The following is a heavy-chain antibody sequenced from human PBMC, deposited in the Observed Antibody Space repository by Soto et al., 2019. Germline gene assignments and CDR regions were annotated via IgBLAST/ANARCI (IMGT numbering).Heavy chain of an antibody. CDR2: VYSSGTT. J-gene: IGHJ4*02. CDR3: ARDIASYAYGEGY. CDR1: GGSINSYW. Sequence: SETLSFTCTVSGGSINSYWWSWIRQPAGKGLEWIGRVYSSGTTDYNPSLNSRATMSVETSKNQFSLKLSPVTAADTAVYYCARDIASYAYGEGYWGQGIQVTVSS. V-gene: IGHV4-4*07. D-gene: IGHD2-21*01.